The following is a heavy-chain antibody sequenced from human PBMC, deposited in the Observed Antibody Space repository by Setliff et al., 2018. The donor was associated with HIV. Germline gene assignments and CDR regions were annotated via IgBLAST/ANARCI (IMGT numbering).Heavy chain of an antibody. CDR3: ARGLPTTGPDF. J-gene: IGHJ4*02. D-gene: IGHD2-8*01. Sequence: SVKVSCKASGGTFSTYAISWVRQAPGQGLEWMGGIIPIFGTADYAQRFQGRVTITADESTSTVYMELSSLRSEDTAVYYCARGLPTTGPDFWGQGTLVTVSS. CDR1: GGTFSTYA. CDR2: IIPIFGTA. V-gene: IGHV1-69*13.